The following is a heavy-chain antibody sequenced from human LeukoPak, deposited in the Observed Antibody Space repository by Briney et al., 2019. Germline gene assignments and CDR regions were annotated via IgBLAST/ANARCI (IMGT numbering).Heavy chain of an antibody. CDR2: INHSGST. V-gene: IGHV4-34*01. D-gene: IGHD6-13*01. CDR3: ARDRIAAAGTVDY. CDR1: GGSFSGYY. J-gene: IGHJ4*02. Sequence: TSETLSLTCAVYGGSFSGYYWSWIRQPPGKGLEWIGEINHSGSTNYNPSLKSRVTISVDTSKNQFSLKLSSVTAADTAVYYCARDRIAAAGTVDYWGQGTLVTVSS.